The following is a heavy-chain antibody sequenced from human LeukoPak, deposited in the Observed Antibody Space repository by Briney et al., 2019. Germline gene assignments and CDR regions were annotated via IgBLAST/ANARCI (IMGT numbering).Heavy chain of an antibody. CDR1: GFTFSSYT. D-gene: IGHD5-24*01. J-gene: IGHJ5*02. V-gene: IGHV3-21*01. CDR3: ARAGGSAAIHLRYNWFDP. Sequence: GGSLRLSCAASGFTFSSYTMNWVRQAPGKGLEWVSSIRSSSTNIYYADSVKGRFTISRDNAKNSLYLQMNSLRAEDTALYYCARAGGSAAIHLRYNWFDPWGRGTLVTVSS. CDR2: IRSSSTNI.